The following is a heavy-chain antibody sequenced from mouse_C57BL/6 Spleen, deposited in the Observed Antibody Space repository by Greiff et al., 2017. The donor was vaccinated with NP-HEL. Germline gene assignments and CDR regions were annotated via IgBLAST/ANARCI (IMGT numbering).Heavy chain of an antibody. Sequence: QVQLQQSGAELVRPGASVTLSCKASGYTFTDYEMHWVKQTPVHGLEWIGAIDPETGGAAYNQKFKGKAILTADKSSSTAYMELRSLTSEDSAVYYCTVLGNRDFDVWGTGTTVTASS. V-gene: IGHV1-15*01. J-gene: IGHJ1*03. CDR2: IDPETGGA. CDR3: TVLGNRDFDV. D-gene: IGHD2-1*01. CDR1: GYTFTDYE.